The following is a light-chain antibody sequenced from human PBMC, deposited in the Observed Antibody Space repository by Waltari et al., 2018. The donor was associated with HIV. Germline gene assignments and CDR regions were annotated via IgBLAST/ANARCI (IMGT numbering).Light chain of an antibody. J-gene: IGKJ2*03. CDR2: GAS. V-gene: IGKV3-20*01. CDR1: QSISSSY. CDR3: QQYGGSPPYS. Sequence: VLTQSPGTLSLSPGVRAPLHCRASQSISSSYFAWYQQKPGQAPRLLIFGASSRAAGIPDRFSGSGSGTDFTLTISRVEPEDFAVYYCQQYGGSPPYSFGQGTKLEIK.